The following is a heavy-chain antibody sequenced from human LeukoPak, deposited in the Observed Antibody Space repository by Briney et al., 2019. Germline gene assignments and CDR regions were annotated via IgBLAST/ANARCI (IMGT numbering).Heavy chain of an antibody. V-gene: IGHV3-9*01. D-gene: IGHD3-10*01. Sequence: GGSLRLSCAASGFTFDDYAMHWVRQAPGKGLEWVSGISWNSGSIGYADSLKGRFTISRDNAKNSLYLQMNSLRTEDTALYYCAKDRAMVRGVIVDYWGQGTRVTVSS. CDR3: AKDRAMVRGVIVDY. J-gene: IGHJ4*02. CDR1: GFTFDDYA. CDR2: ISWNSGSI.